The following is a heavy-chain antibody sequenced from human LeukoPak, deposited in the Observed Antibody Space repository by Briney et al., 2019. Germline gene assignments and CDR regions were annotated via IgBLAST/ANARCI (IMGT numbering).Heavy chain of an antibody. CDR2: MNPNTGNT. J-gene: IGHJ4*02. CDR1: GYTFTSYD. CDR3: ARGASAAAYANY. D-gene: IGHD2-21*01. Sequence: ASVKVSCKASGYTFTSYDINWVRQATGQGLEWMGWMNPNTGNTGYAQKFQGRVTMTRNTSISTAYMEVSRLRSEDTAVYDCARGASAAAYANYCGQGTLVTVSS. V-gene: IGHV1-8*01.